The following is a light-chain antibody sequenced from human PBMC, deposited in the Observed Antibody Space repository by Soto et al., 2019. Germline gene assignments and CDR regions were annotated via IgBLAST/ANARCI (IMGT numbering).Light chain of an antibody. Sequence: EVVLTQSPATLSLSPGERATPSCRASQSVRTYLAWYQQKPGQVPRLLIHDASSRATGIPDRFSGSGSGTDVTLTISSLEPEDFAVYYCQQRTNWPSTTFGKGTRLEI. CDR1: QSVRTY. CDR3: QQRTNWPSTT. CDR2: DAS. J-gene: IGKJ5*01. V-gene: IGKV3-11*01.